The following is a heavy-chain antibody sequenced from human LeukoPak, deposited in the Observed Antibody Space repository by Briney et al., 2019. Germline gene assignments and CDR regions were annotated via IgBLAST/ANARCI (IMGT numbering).Heavy chain of an antibody. CDR1: GGSISSSSYY. V-gene: IGHV4-39*01. J-gene: IGHJ4*02. Sequence: SETLSLTCTVSGGSISSSSYYWGWIRQPPGKGLEWIGSIYYSGSTYYNPSLKSRVTISVDTSKNQFFLKLSSVTAADTAVHYCARHIRTWELLSNYFDYWGQGTLVTVSS. CDR3: ARHIRTWELLSNYFDY. CDR2: IYYSGST. D-gene: IGHD1-26*01.